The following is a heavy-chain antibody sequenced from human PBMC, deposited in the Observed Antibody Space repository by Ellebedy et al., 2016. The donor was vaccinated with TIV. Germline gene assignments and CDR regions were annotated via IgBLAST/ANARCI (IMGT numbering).Heavy chain of an antibody. D-gene: IGHD3-3*01. CDR1: GFTFASYA. CDR2: VTGSGGTK. CDR3: AKGPFFGVVIPTGV. V-gene: IGHV3-23*01. Sequence: GGSLRLXXTTSGFTFASYAMSWVRQAPGKGLEWVSGVTGSGGTKYYAGSVRGRFTISRDNPANTLYLQMDSLRAEDTAVYYCAKGPFFGVVIPTGVWGQGTTVTVSS. J-gene: IGHJ6*02.